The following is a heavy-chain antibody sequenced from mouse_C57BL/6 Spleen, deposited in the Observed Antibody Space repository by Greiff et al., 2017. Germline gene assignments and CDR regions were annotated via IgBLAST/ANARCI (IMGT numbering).Heavy chain of an antibody. CDR3: ARHEANDGYFDY. CDR1: GYTFTEYT. D-gene: IGHD2-3*01. Sequence: VKLQQSGAELVKPGASVKLSCKASGYTFTEYTIHWVKQRSGQGLEWIGWFYPGGGSIKYNEKFKDKATSTADKSSSTVYMELSRLTSEDSAVYFCARHEANDGYFDYWGQGTTLTVSS. CDR2: FYPGGGSI. V-gene: IGHV1-62-2*01. J-gene: IGHJ2*01.